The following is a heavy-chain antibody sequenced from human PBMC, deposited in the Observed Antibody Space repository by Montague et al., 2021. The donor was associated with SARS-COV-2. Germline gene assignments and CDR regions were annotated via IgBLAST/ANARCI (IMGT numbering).Heavy chain of an antibody. CDR3: ATNDPYDIYDFAY. D-gene: IGHD2-8*01. CDR2: IFYSGNT. J-gene: IGHJ4*02. CDR1: GASISSTSYY. Sequence: SETLSLTCTVSGASISSTSYYWGWIRRPPGKGLEWIGSIFYSGNTYYXXXLKSRVTISVDTSKNQFSLRLSSVTAADTALYFCATNDPYDIYDFAYWGQGTLVTVSS. V-gene: IGHV4-39*01.